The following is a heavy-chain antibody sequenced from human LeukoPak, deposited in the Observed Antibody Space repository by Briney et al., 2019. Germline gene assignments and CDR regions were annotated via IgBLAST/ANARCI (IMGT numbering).Heavy chain of an antibody. CDR2: ISAYNGNT. J-gene: IGHJ6*02. D-gene: IGHD3-10*01. CDR1: GYTFTSYG. Sequence: ASVKVSCKASGYTFTSYGISWVRQAPGQGLEWMGWISAYNGNTNYAQKLQGRVTMTTDTSTSTAYMELRSLRSDDTAVYYCARAFYGSGSYYRPSYYYYGMDVWGQGTTVTVSS. V-gene: IGHV1-18*01. CDR3: ARAFYGSGSYYRPSYYYYGMDV.